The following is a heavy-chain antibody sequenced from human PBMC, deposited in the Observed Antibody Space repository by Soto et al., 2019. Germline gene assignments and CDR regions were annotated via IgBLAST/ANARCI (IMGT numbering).Heavy chain of an antibody. V-gene: IGHV4-31*03. CDR1: GGSISSGGYY. Sequence: QVQLQESGPGLVKPSQTLSLTCTVSGGSISSGGYYWSWIRQHPGKGREWIGYIYCSGSTYYNPSLKSRVTISVDTSKNQFSRKLSAVTAADTAVYYCARERPTYYRMDVWGQGTTVTVSS. J-gene: IGHJ6*02. CDR3: ARERPTYYRMDV. CDR2: IYCSGST.